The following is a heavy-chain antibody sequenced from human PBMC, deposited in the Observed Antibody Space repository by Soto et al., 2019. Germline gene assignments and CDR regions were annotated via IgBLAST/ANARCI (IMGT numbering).Heavy chain of an antibody. CDR1: GYTFTGDY. CDR2: INPNSGGT. Sequence: ASVKVSCKASGYTFTGDYMHWLRQAPGQGLEWMGWINPNSGGTNYAQKFQGWVTMTRDTSISTAYMELSRLRSDDTAVYYCARGYDFWSGYYAQSDYYYGMDVWGQGTTVTVSS. V-gene: IGHV1-2*04. CDR3: ARGYDFWSGYYAQSDYYYGMDV. J-gene: IGHJ6*02. D-gene: IGHD3-3*01.